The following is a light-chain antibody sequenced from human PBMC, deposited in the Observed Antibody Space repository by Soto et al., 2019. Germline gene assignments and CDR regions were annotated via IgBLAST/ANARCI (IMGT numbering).Light chain of an antibody. CDR2: LGS. CDR1: QSLLHSNGYNY. V-gene: IGKV2-28*01. CDR3: MQPLQSWT. J-gene: IGKJ1*01. Sequence: DMVVTQSPLSLRVTPGEPASISCRSSQSLLHSNGYNYLDWYLQQPGQSPQLLIYLGSNRASGVPDRFSGSGSGTDFTLNISRVEAEDVGVYYCMQPLQSWTFGQGTKVDIK.